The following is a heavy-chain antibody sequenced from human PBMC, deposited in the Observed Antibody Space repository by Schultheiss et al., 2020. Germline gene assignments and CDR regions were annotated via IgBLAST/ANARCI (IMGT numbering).Heavy chain of an antibody. CDR2: IYPGDSDT. D-gene: IGHD5-18*01. CDR1: GYSFTNYW. Sequence: ESLKISCKDSGYSFTNYWIGWVRQMSGKGLEWMAIIYPGDSDTRYSPSFQGQVTISADKSINTAYLQWSSLKASDTAMYYCARADTAMESDYWGQGTLVTVSS. V-gene: IGHV5-51*01. CDR3: ARADTAMESDY. J-gene: IGHJ4*02.